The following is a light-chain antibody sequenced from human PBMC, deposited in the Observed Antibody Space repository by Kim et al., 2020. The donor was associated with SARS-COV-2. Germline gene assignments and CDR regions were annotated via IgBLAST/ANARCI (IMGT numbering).Light chain of an antibody. CDR2: WAS. CDR1: QSVLYSSNNKNY. CDR3: QQYYSTPFT. Sequence: DIVMTQSPDSLAVSLGERATINFKSSQSVLYSSNNKNYLAWYQQKPGQPPKLLIYWASTRESGVPDRFSGSGSGTDFTLTISSLQAEDVAVYYCQQYYSTPFTFGGGTKVDIK. J-gene: IGKJ4*01. V-gene: IGKV4-1*01.